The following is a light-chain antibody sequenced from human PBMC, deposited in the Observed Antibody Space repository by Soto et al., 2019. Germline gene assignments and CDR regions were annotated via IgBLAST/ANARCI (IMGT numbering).Light chain of an antibody. CDR2: DAS. J-gene: IGKJ4*01. V-gene: IGKV3-11*01. CDR3: QQFSSYPLT. CDR1: QNISSY. Sequence: EIVLTQSPGTLSLSPGERATLSCRASQNISSYLIWYQQKPGQAPRLLIYDASNRATGIPARFSGSGSGTDFTLTISSLEPEDFAVYYCQQFSSYPLTFGGGTKVDIK.